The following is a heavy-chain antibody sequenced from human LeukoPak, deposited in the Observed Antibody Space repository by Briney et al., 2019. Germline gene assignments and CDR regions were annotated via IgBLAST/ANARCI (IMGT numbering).Heavy chain of an antibody. D-gene: IGHD3-22*01. CDR1: GYSFTSFW. V-gene: IGHV5-51*01. CDR2: IYTGDSDA. J-gene: IGHJ4*02. CDR3: ARLGSYYYDSRWPFDF. Sequence: GESLKISCRGSGYSFTSFWIGWVRQMPGKDLEWMGIIYTGDSDARYSPSFQGQVTISAGKSISTAYLQWGSLKASDTAMYYCARLGSYYYDSRWPFDFWGQGTLVTVS.